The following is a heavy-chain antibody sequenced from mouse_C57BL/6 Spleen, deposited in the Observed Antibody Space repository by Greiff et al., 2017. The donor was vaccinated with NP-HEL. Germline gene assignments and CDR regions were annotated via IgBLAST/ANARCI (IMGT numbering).Heavy chain of an antibody. V-gene: IGHV1-64*01. CDR2: IHPNSGST. CDR3: ARGTAQATFYAMDY. J-gene: IGHJ4*01. D-gene: IGHD3-2*02. Sequence: QVQLQQPGAELVKPGASVKLSCKASGYTFTSYWMHWVKQRPGQGLEWIGMIHPNSGSTNYNEKFKSKATLTVDKSSSTAYMQLSSLTSEDSAVYYGARGTAQATFYAMDYWGQGTSVTVSS. CDR1: GYTFTSYW.